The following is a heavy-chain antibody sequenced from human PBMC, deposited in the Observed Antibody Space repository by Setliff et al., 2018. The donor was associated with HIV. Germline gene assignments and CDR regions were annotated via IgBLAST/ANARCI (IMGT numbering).Heavy chain of an antibody. V-gene: IGHV5-51*01. CDR2: IYPGDSDT. Sequence: PGESLKISCKGSGYSFTTYWIGWVRQMPGKGLEWMGIIYPGDSDTRYSPSFQGQVTISADKSISTAYLQWSSLKASDTAMYYCARLRDSSGYYYVGGAFDIWGQGTKGTV. D-gene: IGHD3-22*01. CDR3: ARLRDSSGYYYVGGAFDI. CDR1: GYSFTTYW. J-gene: IGHJ3*02.